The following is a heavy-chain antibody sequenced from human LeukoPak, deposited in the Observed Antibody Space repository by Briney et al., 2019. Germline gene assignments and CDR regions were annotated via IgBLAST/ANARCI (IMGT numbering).Heavy chain of an antibody. V-gene: IGHV4-59*01. Sequence: SETLSLTCTVSGGSISSYYWSWIRQPPGKGLEWIGYIYYSGSTNYNPSLKSRVTISVDTSKNQFYLKLSSVTAADTAVYYCARGGWLPLYYFDYWGQGTLVTVSS. CDR2: IYYSGST. J-gene: IGHJ4*02. CDR3: ARGGWLPLYYFDY. CDR1: GGSISSYY. D-gene: IGHD5-12*01.